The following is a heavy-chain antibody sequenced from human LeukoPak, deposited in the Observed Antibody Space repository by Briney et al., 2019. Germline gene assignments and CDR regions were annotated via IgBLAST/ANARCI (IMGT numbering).Heavy chain of an antibody. J-gene: IGHJ5*02. D-gene: IGHD2-21*02. Sequence: PGGSLRLSCAASGFTFDDYAMHWVRQAPGKGLEWVSGISWNSGSIGYADSVKGRFTISRDNAKNSLYLQMNSLRAEDTAVYYCAKDRTVVTAPWFDPWGQGTLVTVSS. CDR1: GFTFDDYA. CDR2: ISWNSGSI. V-gene: IGHV3-9*01. CDR3: AKDRTVVTAPWFDP.